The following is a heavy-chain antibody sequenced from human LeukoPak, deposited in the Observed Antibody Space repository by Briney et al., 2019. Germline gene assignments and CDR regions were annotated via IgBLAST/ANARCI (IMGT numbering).Heavy chain of an antibody. CDR1: GFTFRSYE. J-gene: IGHJ4*02. V-gene: IGHV3-48*03. Sequence: GGSLRLSCAASGFTFRSYEMNWVRQAPGKGLEWVSYISSSGSIIYYADSVKGRFTISRDNAKNSLYLQMNSLRAEDTALYYCARDRGGVTMVRGVIMSSYYFDYWGQGTLVTVSS. CDR3: ARDRGGVTMVRGVIMSSYYFDY. CDR2: ISSSGSII. D-gene: IGHD3-10*01.